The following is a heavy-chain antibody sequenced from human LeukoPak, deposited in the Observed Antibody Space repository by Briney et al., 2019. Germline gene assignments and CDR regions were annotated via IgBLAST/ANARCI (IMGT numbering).Heavy chain of an antibody. J-gene: IGHJ4*02. Sequence: AASVKVSCKASGYTFTSYDINWVRQATGQGLEWMGWMNPNSGNTGYAQKFQGRVTITRNTSISTAYMELSSLRSEDTAVYYCAKDSSFDDSSGYYWGIDYWGQGTLVTVSS. CDR1: GYTFTSYD. CDR3: AKDSSFDDSSGYYWGIDY. CDR2: MNPNSGNT. V-gene: IGHV1-8*03. D-gene: IGHD3-22*01.